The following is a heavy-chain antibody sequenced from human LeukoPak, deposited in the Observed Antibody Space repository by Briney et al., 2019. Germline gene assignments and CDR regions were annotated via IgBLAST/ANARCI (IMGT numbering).Heavy chain of an antibody. Sequence: GGSLRLSCAASGFPFSNYSMNWVRQAPGKGLEWVAYISSRYSTIDYADSVKGRFTISRDNAKNSLFLHMNSLRAEDTAVYYCARDRLGVIAATNFDFWGQGTLVTVSS. J-gene: IGHJ4*02. D-gene: IGHD2-15*01. CDR2: ISSRYSTI. CDR3: ARDRLGVIAATNFDF. CDR1: GFPFSNYS. V-gene: IGHV3-48*01.